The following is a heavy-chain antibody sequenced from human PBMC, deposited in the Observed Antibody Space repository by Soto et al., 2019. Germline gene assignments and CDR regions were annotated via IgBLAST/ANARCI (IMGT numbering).Heavy chain of an antibody. CDR2: ISACNGNT. J-gene: IGHJ6*02. V-gene: IGHV1-18*01. CDR1: GYTFTSYG. Sequence: GASVKVSCKASGYTFTSYGISWVRQAPGQGLEWMGWISACNGNTNYAQKLQGRVTMTTDTSTSTAYMELRSLRSEDTAVYYCAREFIAAVAGTSYYYYYGMDVWGQGTTVTVSS. CDR3: AREFIAAVAGTSYYYYYGMDV. D-gene: IGHD6-19*01.